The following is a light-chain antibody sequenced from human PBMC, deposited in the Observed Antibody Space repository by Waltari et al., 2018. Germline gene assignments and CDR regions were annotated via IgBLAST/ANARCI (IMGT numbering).Light chain of an antibody. V-gene: IGKV1-12*01. CDR2: SAS. Sequence: DIRMTQSPSSLSASVGDRVTITCQASQSISNWLAWYHQKPGKAPRLLIYSASSLLSGVPSRFSGSGSGTEFTLTISGLQPEDFGTYYCQQHHDYPLTFGAGTKVEI. J-gene: IGKJ4*01. CDR3: QQHHDYPLT. CDR1: QSISNW.